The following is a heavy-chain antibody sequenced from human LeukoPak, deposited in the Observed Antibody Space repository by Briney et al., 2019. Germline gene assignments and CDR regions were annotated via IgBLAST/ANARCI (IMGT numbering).Heavy chain of an antibody. D-gene: IGHD6-13*01. CDR3: ARATSSRWGSFDV. CDR1: GFSFSDYG. CDR2: MSYDGGET. V-gene: IGHV3-30*03. J-gene: IGHJ3*01. Sequence: PGGSLRLSCAASGFSFSDYGMHWVRQAPGKGLEWVAGMSYDGGETYYADSVKGRFTISRDNAKNTLYLQMSSLGADDTAVYYCARATSSRWGSFDVWGQGTMVTVSS.